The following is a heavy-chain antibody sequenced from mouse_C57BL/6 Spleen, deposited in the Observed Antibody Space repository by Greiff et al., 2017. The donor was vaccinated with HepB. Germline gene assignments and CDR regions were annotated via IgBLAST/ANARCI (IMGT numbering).Heavy chain of an antibody. CDR1: GFTFSSYG. CDR2: ISSGGSYT. Sequence: EVKLVESGGDLVKPGGSLKLSCAASGFTFSSYGMSWVRQTPDKRLEWVATISSGGSYTYYPDSVKGRFTISRDNAKNTLYLQMSSLKSEDTAMYYCARDSNCDYWGQGTTLTVSS. V-gene: IGHV5-6*02. J-gene: IGHJ2*01. CDR3: ARDSNCDY. D-gene: IGHD2-5*01.